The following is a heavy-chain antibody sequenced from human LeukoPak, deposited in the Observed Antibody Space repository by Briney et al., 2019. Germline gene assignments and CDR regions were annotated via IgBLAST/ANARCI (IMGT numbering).Heavy chain of an antibody. Sequence: APVKVSCKASGYTFTSFGFTWVRQAPGQGLEWMGWISAYNGNTNYAQNLQGRVTMTTDTSTRTAYMELRSLRSDDTAVYYCAAADDYGDYFYWYYWGQGTLVTVSS. J-gene: IGHJ4*02. D-gene: IGHD4-17*01. CDR1: GYTFTSFG. V-gene: IGHV1-18*01. CDR2: ISAYNGNT. CDR3: AAADDYGDYFYWYY.